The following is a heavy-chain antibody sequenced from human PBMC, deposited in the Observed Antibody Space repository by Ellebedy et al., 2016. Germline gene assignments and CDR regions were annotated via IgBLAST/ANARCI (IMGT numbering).Heavy chain of an antibody. CDR1: GYTFTGYY. Sequence: ASVKVSXXASGYTFTGYYMHWVRQAPGQGLEWMGWINPNSGGTNYAQKFQGRVTMTRDTSISTAYMELSRLRSDDTAVYYCARDPSQTDYYYMDVWGKGTTVTVSS. J-gene: IGHJ6*03. V-gene: IGHV1-2*02. CDR3: ARDPSQTDYYYMDV. CDR2: INPNSGGT.